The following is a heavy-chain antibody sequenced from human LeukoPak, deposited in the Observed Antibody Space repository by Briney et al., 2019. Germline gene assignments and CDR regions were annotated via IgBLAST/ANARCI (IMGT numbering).Heavy chain of an antibody. CDR2: IYHTGYS. D-gene: IGHD2-15*01. J-gene: IGHJ5*02. Sequence: SETLSLTCSVSNYSLKRGYYWGRIRQPPGKGLEWIGNIYHTGYSYSNPSLKSRVSLSVDTSKNQFSLKLSSVTAADTAVYYCARGPGVVAARFDPWGQGTLVTVSS. V-gene: IGHV4-38-2*02. CDR3: ARGPGVVAARFDP. CDR1: NYSLKRGYY.